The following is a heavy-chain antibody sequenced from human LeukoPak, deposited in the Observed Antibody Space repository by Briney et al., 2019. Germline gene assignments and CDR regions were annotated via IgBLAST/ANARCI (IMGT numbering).Heavy chain of an antibody. J-gene: IGHJ4*02. V-gene: IGHV4-39*01. CDR2: IYYSGST. D-gene: IGHD6-19*01. CDR3: ARVAGSSGWAGEIDY. Sequence: SETLSLTCTVSGGSISSSSYYWGWIRQPPGKGLEWNGCIYYSGSTYYNPSLKSRVTISVDTSKNQISLKLSSVTAADTAVYYCARVAGSSGWAGEIDYWGQGTLVTVSS. CDR1: GGSISSSSYY.